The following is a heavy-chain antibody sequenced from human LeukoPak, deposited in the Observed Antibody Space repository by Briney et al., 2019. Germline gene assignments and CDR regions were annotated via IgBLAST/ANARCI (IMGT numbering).Heavy chain of an antibody. V-gene: IGHV1-46*01. Sequence: ASVKDSCKASGGTFSSYAISWVRQAPGQGLEWMGIIDPSGGSTRYPQKFQGRVTMTGDTSTSTVYMELSSLRFEDTAVYYCARGSTYCSSISCPMINCDYWGRGTLVTVSS. J-gene: IGHJ4*02. CDR2: IDPSGGST. D-gene: IGHD2-2*01. CDR1: GGTFSSYA. CDR3: ARGSTYCSSISCPMINCDY.